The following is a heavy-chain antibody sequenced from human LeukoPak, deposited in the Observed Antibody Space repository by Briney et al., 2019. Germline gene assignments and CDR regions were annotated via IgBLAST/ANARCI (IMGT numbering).Heavy chain of an antibody. V-gene: IGHV3-7*01. D-gene: IGHD5-12*01. J-gene: IGHJ4*02. CDR1: EFPFSDYW. Sequence: GGSLRLSCAASEFPFSDYWMTWVRQAPGKELAWVANIKRDGSEEYYVDSVKGRFTISRDNAKNSLYLQMNSLRVEDTAVYYCARFAIVPTLRAVDYWGQGTLVTVSS. CDR3: ARFAIVPTLRAVDY. CDR2: IKRDGSEE.